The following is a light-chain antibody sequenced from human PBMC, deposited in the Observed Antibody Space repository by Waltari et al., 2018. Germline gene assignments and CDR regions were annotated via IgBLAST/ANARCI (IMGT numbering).Light chain of an antibody. V-gene: IGKV1-NL1*01. CDR2: GVS. CDR3: QQFYETPRS. CDR1: QALANS. J-gene: IGKJ2*01. Sequence: DIQLTQSPSSLSATLGDRVTFTCRLSQALANSLAGFQQNPGHAPRLLVYGVSTLYDGFPSRFSGRRSGTDFFLTITDLQPGDFAVYYCQQFYETPRSFGQGTRL.